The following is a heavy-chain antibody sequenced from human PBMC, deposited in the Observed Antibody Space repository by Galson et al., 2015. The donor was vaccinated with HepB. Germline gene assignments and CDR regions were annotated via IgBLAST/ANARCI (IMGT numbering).Heavy chain of an antibody. D-gene: IGHD5-24*01. CDR1: GFTFSSYD. CDR2: IGTAGDT. V-gene: IGHV3-13*01. Sequence: SLRLSCAASGFTFSSYDMHWVRQATGKGLEWVSAIGTAGDTYYPGSVKGRFTISRENAKNSLYLQMNSLRAGDTAVYYCARGSKGWFRRRWLQFDYWGQGTLVTVSS. CDR3: ARGSKGWFRRRWLQFDY. J-gene: IGHJ4*02.